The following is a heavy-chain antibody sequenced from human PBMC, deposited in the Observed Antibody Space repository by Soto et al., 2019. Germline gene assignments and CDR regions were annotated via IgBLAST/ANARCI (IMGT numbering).Heavy chain of an antibody. CDR1: GFTFSSYG. D-gene: IGHD3-22*01. CDR2: ISYDGSNK. J-gene: IGHJ4*02. Sequence: GGSLRLSWSASGFTFSSYGMHWFRQAPGKGLEWVAVISYDGSNKYYADSVKGRFTISRDNSKNTLYLQMNSLRAEDTAVYYCASMAIVVANPDYWGQGTMVTVSS. CDR3: ASMAIVVANPDY. V-gene: IGHV3-30*03.